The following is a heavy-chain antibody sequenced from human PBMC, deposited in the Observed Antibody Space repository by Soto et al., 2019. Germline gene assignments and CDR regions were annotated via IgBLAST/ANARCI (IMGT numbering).Heavy chain of an antibody. J-gene: IGHJ4*02. V-gene: IGHV3-48*04. CDR3: ARWFTYGNFDYFDY. CDR2: ISSISSTI. CDR1: GFSFSSYC. Sequence: GGSLRLSCAASGFSFSSYCMSWVRQALGKRLVWVSYISSISSTIYYADSVKGRFTISRDNAKNTLYLQMNGLRAEDTALYYCARWFTYGNFDYFDYWGQGTQVTVSS. D-gene: IGHD3-10*01.